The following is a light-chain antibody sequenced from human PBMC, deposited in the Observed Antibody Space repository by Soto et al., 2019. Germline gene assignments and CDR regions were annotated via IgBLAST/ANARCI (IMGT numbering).Light chain of an antibody. Sequence: EIVLTQSPVTLSLSPGQRATLSCRASETLSSGSLAWYQQKPGQAPRLLISNASRRATGTPDRFSGSGSGTDFTLTISRLEPEDFAVYFCQQYGRSPVTFGPGTKVDIK. V-gene: IGKV3-20*01. CDR3: QQYGRSPVT. J-gene: IGKJ3*01. CDR2: NAS. CDR1: ETLSSGS.